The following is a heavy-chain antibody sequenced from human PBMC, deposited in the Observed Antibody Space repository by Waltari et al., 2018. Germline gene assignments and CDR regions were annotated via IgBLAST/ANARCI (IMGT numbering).Heavy chain of an antibody. CDR3: ARLTRGLYCSGGSCPFDY. D-gene: IGHD2-15*01. V-gene: IGHV1-69*01. Sequence: QVQLVQSGAEVKKPGSSVKVSCKASGGTFSSSDISWVRQAPGHGLEWMGGVCPCCGTQNYDQKFKARLTITADEATSAASMELSSLRSEDTAVYYCARLTRGLYCSGGSCPFDYWGQGTLVTVSS. CDR1: GGTFSSSD. CDR2: VCPCCGTQ. J-gene: IGHJ4*02.